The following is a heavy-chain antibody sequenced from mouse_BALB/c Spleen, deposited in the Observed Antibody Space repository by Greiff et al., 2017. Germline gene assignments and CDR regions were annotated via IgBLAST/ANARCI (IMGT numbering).Heavy chain of an antibody. CDR2: ILPGSGST. D-gene: IGHD2-10*02. V-gene: IGHV1-9*01. CDR3: ARGGYEDYAMDY. J-gene: IGHJ4*01. Sequence: QVQMKESGAELMKPGASVKISCKATGYTFSSYWIEWVKQRPGHGLEWIGEILPGSGSTNYNEKFKGKATFTADTSSNTAYMQLSSLTSEDSAVYYCARGGYEDYAMDYWGQGTSVTVSS. CDR1: GYTFSSYW.